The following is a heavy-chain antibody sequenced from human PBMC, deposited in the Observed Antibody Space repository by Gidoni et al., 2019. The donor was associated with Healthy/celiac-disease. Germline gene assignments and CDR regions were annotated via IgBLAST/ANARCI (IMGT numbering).Heavy chain of an antibody. J-gene: IGHJ5*02. CDR3: ARDQPNGSYGPFDP. CDR2: INSDGSST. D-gene: IGHD1-26*01. CDR1: GVTFSSYW. V-gene: IGHV3-74*01. Sequence: EVQLVESGGGLVQPGGSLRLSCAASGVTFSSYWRYWVRQAPGKGLGWVSRINSDGSSTSYADSVKGRFTISRDNAKNKLYLQMNSLRAEDTAVYYCARDQPNGSYGPFDPWGQGTLVTVSS.